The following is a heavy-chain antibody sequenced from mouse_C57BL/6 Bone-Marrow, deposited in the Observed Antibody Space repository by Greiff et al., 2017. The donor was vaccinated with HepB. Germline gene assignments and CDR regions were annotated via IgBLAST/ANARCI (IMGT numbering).Heavy chain of an antibody. V-gene: IGHV5-4*03. CDR2: ISDGGSYT. Sequence: EVMLVESGGGLVKPGGSLKLSCAASGFTFSSYAMSWVRQTPEKRLEWVATISDGGSYTYYPDNVKGRFTISRDNAKNNLYLQMSHLKSEDTAMYYCARVESNYLFAYWGQGTLVTVSA. J-gene: IGHJ3*01. CDR3: ARVESNYLFAY. CDR1: GFTFSSYA. D-gene: IGHD2-5*01.